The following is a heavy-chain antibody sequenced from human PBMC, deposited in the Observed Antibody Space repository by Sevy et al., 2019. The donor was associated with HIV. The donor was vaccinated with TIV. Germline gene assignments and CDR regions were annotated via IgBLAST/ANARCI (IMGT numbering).Heavy chain of an antibody. Sequence: SETLSLTCTVSGGSISSGGYYWSWIRQHPGKGLEWIGYIYYSGSTYYNPSLKSRVTISVDTSKNQFSLKLSSVTAADTAVYYCARFLEWFTSVDYWGQGTLVTVSS. CDR1: GGSISSGGYY. D-gene: IGHD3-3*01. J-gene: IGHJ4*02. CDR2: IYYSGST. CDR3: ARFLEWFTSVDY. V-gene: IGHV4-31*03.